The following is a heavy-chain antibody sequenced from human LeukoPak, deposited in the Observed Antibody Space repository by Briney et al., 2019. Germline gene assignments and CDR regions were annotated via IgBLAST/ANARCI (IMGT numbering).Heavy chain of an antibody. V-gene: IGHV7-4-1*02. J-gene: IGHJ6*02. CDR2: INTNTGSP. CDR3: ARFSVDDFWSGYYYGMDV. D-gene: IGHD3-3*01. Sequence: ASVKVSCKASGYTFSTYPMNWVRQAPGQGLEWMGWINTNTGSPTYAQGLTGRFVFSLDTSVSTAFLQINSLKAEDTAVYYCARFSVDDFWSGYYYGMDVWGQGTTVTVSS. CDR1: GYTFSTYP.